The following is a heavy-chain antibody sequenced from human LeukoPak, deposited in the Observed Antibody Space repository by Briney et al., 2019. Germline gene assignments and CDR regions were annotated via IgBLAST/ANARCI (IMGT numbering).Heavy chain of an antibody. D-gene: IGHD6-19*01. CDR2: ISSSGSTI. J-gene: IGHJ6*02. Sequence: GGSLRLSCAASGFTFSDYYMSWIRQAPGKGLEWVSYISSSGSTIYYADSVKGRFTISRDNTKNSLYLQMNSLRAEDTAVYYCARFKQWLVRNYYYYGMDVWGQGTTVTVSS. CDR1: GFTFSDYY. V-gene: IGHV3-11*01. CDR3: ARFKQWLVRNYYYYGMDV.